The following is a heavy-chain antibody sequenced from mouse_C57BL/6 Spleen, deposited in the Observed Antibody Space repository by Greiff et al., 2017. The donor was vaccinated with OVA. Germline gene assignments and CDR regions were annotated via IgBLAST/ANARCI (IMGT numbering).Heavy chain of an antibody. CDR2: IHPSDSDT. D-gene: IGHD1-1*01. CDR1: GYTFTSYW. CDR3: ARGTTVVAPYWYFDV. J-gene: IGHJ1*03. V-gene: IGHV1-74*01. Sequence: VQLQQPGAELVKPGASVKVSCKASGYTFTSYWMHWVKQRPGQGLEWIGRIHPSDSDTNYNQKFKGKATLTVDKSSSTAYMQLSSLTSEDSAVDYCARGTTVVAPYWYFDVWGTGTTVTVSS.